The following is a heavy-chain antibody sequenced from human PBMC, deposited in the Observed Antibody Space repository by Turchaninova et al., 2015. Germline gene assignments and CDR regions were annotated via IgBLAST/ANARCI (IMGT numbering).Heavy chain of an antibody. CDR2: IKEDGGAK. CDR3: ARGGFRFQH. Sequence: EVQLVESGGGLVQPGGSLRLSCAASGFTYCNYWMSWVRRAPGEGLGGGANIKEDGGAKSYVDTVKGRFTISRDNAKNSLYLQMNSLTAEDTAVYYCARGGFRFQHWGQGTLVTVSS. D-gene: IGHD3-16*01. J-gene: IGHJ1*01. CDR1: GFTYCNYW. V-gene: IGHV3-7*03.